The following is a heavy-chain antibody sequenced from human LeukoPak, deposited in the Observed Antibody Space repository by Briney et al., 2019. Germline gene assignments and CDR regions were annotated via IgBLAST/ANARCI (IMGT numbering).Heavy chain of an antibody. CDR1: GYTFTGYY. J-gene: IGHJ6*03. CDR3: ARDIPVSYYMDV. V-gene: IGHV1-2*02. Sequence: ASVKVSCKASGYTFTGYYVHWVRQAPGQGLEWMGWINPNSGGTNYAQKFQGRVTMTRDTSISTAYMELSRLRSDDTAVYYCARDIPVSYYMDVWGKGTTVTVSS. CDR2: INPNSGGT. D-gene: IGHD2-2*02.